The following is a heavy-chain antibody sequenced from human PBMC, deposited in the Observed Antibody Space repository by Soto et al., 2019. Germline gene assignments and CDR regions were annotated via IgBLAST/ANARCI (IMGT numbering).Heavy chain of an antibody. V-gene: IGHV1-2*02. CDR2: INPKRGDT. CDR3: ARGKGLYSSGCDY. J-gene: IGHJ4*02. Sequence: GASVRVSCKASGYRLTGYDMHWMRHAPGQGLEWMGWINPKRGDTNYAQKFEGGVTMTSDTSISTAYMELSILKSDDTAVYYCARGKGLYSSGCDYWGQGTMVTVSS. D-gene: IGHD6-19*01. CDR1: GYRLTGYD.